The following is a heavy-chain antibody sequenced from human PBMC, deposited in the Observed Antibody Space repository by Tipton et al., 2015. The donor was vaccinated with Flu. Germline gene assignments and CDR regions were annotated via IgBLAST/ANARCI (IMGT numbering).Heavy chain of an antibody. CDR3: AGGDCSGGSCYLSH. CDR2: IYYSGST. Sequence: TLSLTCTVSGGSISSYYWSWIRQPPGKGLEWIGYIYYSGSTNYNPSLKSRVTISVDTSKNQFSLKLSSVTAADTAVYYCAGGDCSGGSCYLSHWGQGTLVTVSS. J-gene: IGHJ4*02. D-gene: IGHD2-15*01. CDR1: GGSISSYY. V-gene: IGHV4-59*01.